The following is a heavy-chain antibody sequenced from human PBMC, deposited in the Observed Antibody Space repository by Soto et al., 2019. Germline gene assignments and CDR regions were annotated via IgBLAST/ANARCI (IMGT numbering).Heavy chain of an antibody. CDR1: GGSISGYY. Sequence: SETLSLTCTVSGGSISGYYWSWIRQPPGKGLEWIGYMYNTGSTVYNPSFKSRVTISVDTSKNQFSLKLNSVTAADTAVYYCARDLWGYCGTDCSPLDVWGQGTTATVS. J-gene: IGHJ6*02. CDR3: ARDLWGYCGTDCSPLDV. CDR2: MYNTGST. D-gene: IGHD2-21*02. V-gene: IGHV4-59*01.